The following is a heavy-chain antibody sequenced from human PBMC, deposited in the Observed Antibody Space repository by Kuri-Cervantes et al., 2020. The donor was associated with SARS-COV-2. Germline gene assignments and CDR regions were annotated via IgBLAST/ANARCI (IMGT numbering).Heavy chain of an antibody. CDR2: INGDGSST. Sequence: GESLKISCAASGFTFSSYWMHWVRQAPGKGLVWVSRINGDGSSTVYADSVKGRFTISRDNAKNTLYLQMNSLRAEDTAVYYCTRVARRVSLYYYYMDVWGEGTTVTVSS. CDR3: TRVARRVSLYYYYMDV. CDR1: GFTFSSYW. J-gene: IGHJ6*03. D-gene: IGHD6-6*01. V-gene: IGHV3-74*01.